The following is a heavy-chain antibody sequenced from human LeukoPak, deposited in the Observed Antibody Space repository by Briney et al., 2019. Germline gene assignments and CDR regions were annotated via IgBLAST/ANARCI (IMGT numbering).Heavy chain of an antibody. CDR2: IYYSGST. Sequence: SETLSLTCTVSGGSLSSYYWSWIRQPPGKGLEWIGYIYYSGSTNYNPSLKSRVTISLDTSKNQFSLKLSSVTAADTAVYYCARVIAAAGTDYFDYWGQGTLVTVSS. D-gene: IGHD6-13*01. J-gene: IGHJ4*02. V-gene: IGHV4-59*12. CDR3: ARVIAAAGTDYFDY. CDR1: GGSLSSYY.